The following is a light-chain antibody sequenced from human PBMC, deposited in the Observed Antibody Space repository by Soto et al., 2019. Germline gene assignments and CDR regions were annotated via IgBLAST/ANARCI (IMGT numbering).Light chain of an antibody. CDR3: HQYYSTPWT. Sequence: IVMTQSPDSLSVSLGERATINCKSSQSVLYSSNNKNYLAWYQHKAGQPPRLLIYWASTWGSGVPDRFSGSGSGTDFTLTISRLQAEDAAVYYCHQYYSTPWTFGQGTKVEIK. CDR2: WAS. V-gene: IGKV4-1*01. J-gene: IGKJ1*01. CDR1: QSVLYSSNNKNY.